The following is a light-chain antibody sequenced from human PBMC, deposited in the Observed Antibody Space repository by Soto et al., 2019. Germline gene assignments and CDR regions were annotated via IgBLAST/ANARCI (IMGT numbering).Light chain of an antibody. CDR3: QQSGGSRWT. CDR1: QIVSSSA. Sequence: ESVLPQSQGTLSFSPGERATLSCRASQIVSSSALVWYQQKPGQAPRRLIYGASSRATGIPDRFSARGSGTDFTLTINRLEPEDCAVYYCQQSGGSRWTFGQGTKVDI. V-gene: IGKV3-20*01. CDR2: GAS. J-gene: IGKJ1*01.